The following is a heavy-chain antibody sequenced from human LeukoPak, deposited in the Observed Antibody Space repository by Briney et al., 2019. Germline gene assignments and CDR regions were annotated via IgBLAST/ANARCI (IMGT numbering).Heavy chain of an antibody. J-gene: IGHJ4*02. CDR3: ARGTGDY. V-gene: IGHV4-39*07. CDR1: GGSISSSSYY. Sequence: SETLSLTCTVSGGSISSSSYYWGWIRQPPGKGLEWIGSIYYSGSTYYNPSLKSRVTISVDTSKNQFSLKLSSVTAADTAVYYCARGTGDYWGQGTLVTVSS. CDR2: IYYSGST.